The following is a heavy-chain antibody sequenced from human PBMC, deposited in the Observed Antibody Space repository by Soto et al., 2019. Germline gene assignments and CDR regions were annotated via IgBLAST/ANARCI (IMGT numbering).Heavy chain of an antibody. CDR1: GGSFIGYY. CDR3: ARDISYYGSGSPGH. CDR2: INHSGST. V-gene: IGHV4-34*01. D-gene: IGHD3-10*01. J-gene: IGHJ4*02. Sequence: SETLSLTCAVYGGSFIGYYWSWIRQPPGKGLEWIGEINHSGSTNYNPSLKSRVTISVDTSKNQFSLKLSSVTAADTAVYYCARDISYYGSGSPGHWGQGTLVTVSS.